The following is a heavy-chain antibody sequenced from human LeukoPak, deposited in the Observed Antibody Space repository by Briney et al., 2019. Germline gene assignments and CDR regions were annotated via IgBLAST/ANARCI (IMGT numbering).Heavy chain of an antibody. CDR2: MNNIGVNT. Sequence: ALRPSCSASGFTSTNYAMHWVRHAGGQGLDYMAGMNNIGVNTHYADSVKGRFTVSRNNSKNTLYLQMNSLRAEDTASYYCVKTMVTFGGLIRTDAFDIWGQGTMVSISS. D-gene: IGHD3-16*01. V-gene: IGHV3-64D*06. CDR3: VKTMVTFGGLIRTDAFDI. CDR1: GFTSTNYA. J-gene: IGHJ3*02.